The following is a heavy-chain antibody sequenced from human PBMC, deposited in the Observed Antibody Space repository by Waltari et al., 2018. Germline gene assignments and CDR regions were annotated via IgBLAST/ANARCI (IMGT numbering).Heavy chain of an antibody. D-gene: IGHD6-13*01. Sequence: QVQLQQWGAGLLKPSETLSLTCAVYGGSFSGYYWSWIRQPPGKGLEWIGEINHSGSTNYNPSLKSRVTISVDTSKNQFSLKLSSVTAADTAMYYCARRGLTYIAAAGTDYYYMDVWGKGTTVTISS. V-gene: IGHV4-34*01. CDR2: INHSGST. J-gene: IGHJ6*03. CDR1: GGSFSGYY. CDR3: ARRGLTYIAAAGTDYYYMDV.